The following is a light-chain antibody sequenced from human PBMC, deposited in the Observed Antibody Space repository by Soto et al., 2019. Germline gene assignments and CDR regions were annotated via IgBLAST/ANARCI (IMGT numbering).Light chain of an antibody. Sequence: EIVLTQSPGTLSLSPGERATLSFGASQSVSSSYLAWYQQAPRLLIYGASTRATGIPDRFSGSGSGTGFTLTISRLEPEDFAVYYCQQCGCSPPPIPSGQGTRLEIK. V-gene: IGKV3-20*01. J-gene: IGKJ5*01. CDR3: QQCGCSPPPIP. CDR2: GAS. CDR1: QSVSSSY.